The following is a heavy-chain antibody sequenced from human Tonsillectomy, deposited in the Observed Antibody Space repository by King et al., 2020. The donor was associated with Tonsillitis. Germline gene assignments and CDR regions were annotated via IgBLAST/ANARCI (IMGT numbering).Heavy chain of an antibody. CDR1: GFTFSSYD. J-gene: IGHJ3*02. D-gene: IGHD3-22*01. CDR2: IGTAGDT. V-gene: IGHV3-13*01. Sequence: VQLVESGGGLVQPGGSLRLSCAASGFTFSSYDMHWVRQATGKGLEWVSAIGTAGDTYYPGSVKGRFTISRENAKNSLYLQMNSLRAGDTAVYYCARALGMRYYDSSGYYGDAFDIWGQGTMVTVSS. CDR3: ARALGMRYYDSSGYYGDAFDI.